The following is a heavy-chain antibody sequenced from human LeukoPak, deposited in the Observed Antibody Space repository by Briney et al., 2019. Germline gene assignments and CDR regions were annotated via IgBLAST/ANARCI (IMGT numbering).Heavy chain of an antibody. CDR3: AREWLKAGTFDY. J-gene: IGHJ4*02. CDR2: IRYDGTNK. Sequence: PGGSLRLSCVASGFTFSTYGMHWVRQAPGKGLEWVSFIRYDGTNKYYADSVKGRFTISRDNSKNTLYLQMNSLRAEDTAVYYCAREWLKAGTFDYWGQGTLVTVSS. D-gene: IGHD6-19*01. CDR1: GFTFSTYG. V-gene: IGHV3-30*02.